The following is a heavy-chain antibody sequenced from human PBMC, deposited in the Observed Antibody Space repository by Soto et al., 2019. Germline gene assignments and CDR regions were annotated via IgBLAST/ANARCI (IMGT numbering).Heavy chain of an antibody. CDR1: GFTISNNY. V-gene: IGHV3-53*01. CDR2: IDSGGDT. CDR3: ARGGSLYYYYGIDV. J-gene: IGHJ6*02. Sequence: GGSLRLSCAASGFTISNNYMTWGRQAPGKGLEWVSLIDSGGDTYYADSVKGRFTLSRDSSKNTLYLQMNSLRAEDTAVYNCARGGSLYYYYGIDVWGQGTTVTVSS. D-gene: IGHD3-16*01.